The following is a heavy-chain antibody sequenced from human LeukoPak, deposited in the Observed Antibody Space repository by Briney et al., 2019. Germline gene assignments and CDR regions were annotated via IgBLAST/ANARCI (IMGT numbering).Heavy chain of an antibody. V-gene: IGHV3-30*02. J-gene: IGHJ4*02. CDR3: AKGRDYYFDY. D-gene: IGHD3/OR15-3a*01. CDR1: GFTFSNYG. Sequence: GGPLRLSCAASGFTFSNYGIHWVRQAPGKGLEWVAFIRYDGSDKYYADSVKGRFTISRDNSKNTLSLQMNSLRPEDTAAYYCAKGRDYYFDYWGQGTLVTVSS. CDR2: IRYDGSDK.